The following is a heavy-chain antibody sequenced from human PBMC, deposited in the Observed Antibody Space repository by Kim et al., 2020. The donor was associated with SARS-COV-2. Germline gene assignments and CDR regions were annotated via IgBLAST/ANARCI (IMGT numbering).Heavy chain of an antibody. CDR3: ARGYAAAGPFDF. D-gene: IGHD6-13*01. Sequence: NYNPSHKSRVTISVDKSTNNFSLNLNSLTAADTAVYYCARGYAAAGPFDFGGQGILVIVSS. J-gene: IGHJ4*02. V-gene: IGHV4-4*02.